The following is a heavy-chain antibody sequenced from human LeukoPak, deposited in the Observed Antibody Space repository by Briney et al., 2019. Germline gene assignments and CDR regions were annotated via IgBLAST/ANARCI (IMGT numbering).Heavy chain of an antibody. CDR2: INHSGST. CDR3: ARAGPWTSRYYFDY. D-gene: IGHD3/OR15-3a*01. J-gene: IGHJ4*02. CDR1: GGSFSGYY. V-gene: IGHV4-34*01. Sequence: SETPSLTCAVYGGSFSGYYWSWIRQPPGKGLEWIGEINHSGSTNYNPSLKSRVTISVDTSKNQFSLKLSSVTAADTAVYYCARAGPWTSRYYFDYWGQGTLVTVSS.